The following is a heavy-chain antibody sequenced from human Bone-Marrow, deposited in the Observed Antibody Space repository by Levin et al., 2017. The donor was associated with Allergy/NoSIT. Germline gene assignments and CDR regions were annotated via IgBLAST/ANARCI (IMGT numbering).Heavy chain of an antibody. CDR3: ARGNYGDYFRYFDL. D-gene: IGHD4-17*01. Sequence: SETLSLTCAVSGYSISSGYYWGWIRQPPGKGLEWIGSIYHSGSTYYNPSLKSRVTISVDTSKNQFSLKLSSVTAADTAVYYCARGNYGDYFRYFDLWGRGTLVTVSS. CDR1: GYSISSGYY. CDR2: IYHSGST. V-gene: IGHV4-38-2*01. J-gene: IGHJ2*01.